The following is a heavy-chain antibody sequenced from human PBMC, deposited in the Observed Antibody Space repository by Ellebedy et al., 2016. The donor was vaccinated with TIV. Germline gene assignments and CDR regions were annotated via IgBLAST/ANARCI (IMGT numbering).Heavy chain of an antibody. CDR3: ARDKVGRYYGSGSYTDH. Sequence: GESLKISCSASGFTYNQYGMHWVRQAPGKGLEWVAVISDDGRKDYYSESAKGRFTISSDNSKNTLLLLMNSLRSEDTAMYYCARDKVGRYYGSGSYTDHWGQGTLVVVSS. CDR1: GFTYNQYG. J-gene: IGHJ4*02. D-gene: IGHD3-10*01. CDR2: ISDDGRKD. V-gene: IGHV3-30*03.